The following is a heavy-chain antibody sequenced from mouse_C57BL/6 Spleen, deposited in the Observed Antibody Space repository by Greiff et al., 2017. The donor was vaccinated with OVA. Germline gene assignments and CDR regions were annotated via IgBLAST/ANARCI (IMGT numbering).Heavy chain of an antibody. D-gene: IGHD1-1*02. J-gene: IGHJ3*01. CDR3: AKVRSGTFAY. Sequence: HVQLQQSGAELVRPGSSVKLSCKASGYTFTSYWMAWVKQRPGQGLEWIGNIYPSDSETHYNQKFKGQVTLTVNKSSSTAYMQLSSLTSEDSAVYYCAKVRSGTFAYWGQGTLVTVSA. CDR2: IYPSDSET. V-gene: IGHV1-61*01. CDR1: GYTFTSYW.